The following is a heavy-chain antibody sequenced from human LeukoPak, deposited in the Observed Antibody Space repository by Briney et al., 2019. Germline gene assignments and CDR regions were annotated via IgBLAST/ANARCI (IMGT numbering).Heavy chain of an antibody. J-gene: IGHJ3*02. CDR2: IYYSGST. D-gene: IGHD2-21*01. CDR3: ARGMWGSSVAFDI. Sequence: SETLSLTCTVSGGSISSYYWSWIRQPPGKGLEWIGYIYYSGSTNYNPSLKSRVTISVDTSKNQFSLKLSSVTAADTAVYYCARGMWGSSVAFDIWGQGTMVTVSS. V-gene: IGHV4-59*01. CDR1: GGSISSYY.